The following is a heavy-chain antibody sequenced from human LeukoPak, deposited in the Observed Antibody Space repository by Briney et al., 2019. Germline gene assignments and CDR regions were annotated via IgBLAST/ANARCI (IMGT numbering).Heavy chain of an antibody. CDR3: ARATFGGASKKILIYAFDI. CDR2: INPSGGST. CDR1: GYTFTSYY. V-gene: IGHV1-46*01. D-gene: IGHD3-16*01. J-gene: IGHJ3*02. Sequence: GASVKVSCKASGYTFTSYYMHWVRQAPGQGLEWMGIINPSGGSTSYAQKFQGRVTMTRDMSTSTVYMELSSLRSEDTAVYYCARATFGGASKKILIYAFDIWGQGTMVTVSS.